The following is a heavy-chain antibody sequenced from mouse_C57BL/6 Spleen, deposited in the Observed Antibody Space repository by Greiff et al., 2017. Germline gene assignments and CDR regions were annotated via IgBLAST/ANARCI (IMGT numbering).Heavy chain of an antibody. V-gene: IGHV1-66*01. CDR2: IYPGSGNT. D-gene: IGHD2-2*01. CDR1: GYSFTSYY. CDR3: ANGYDKMAMDD. J-gene: IGHJ4*01. Sequence: QVQLKESGPELVKPGASVKISCKASGYSFTSYYIHWVKQRPGQGLEWIGWIYPGSGNTKYNEKFKGKATLTADTSSSTAYMQLSSLTSEDSAVYCCANGYDKMAMDDWGQGTSVTVSS.